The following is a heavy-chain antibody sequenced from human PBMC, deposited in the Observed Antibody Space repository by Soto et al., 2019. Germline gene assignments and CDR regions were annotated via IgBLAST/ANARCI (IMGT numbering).Heavy chain of an antibody. CDR1: GGTIRSPDW. D-gene: IGHD6-19*01. Sequence: PSETLSLTCGVSGGTIRSPDWWTWVRQPPGKGLEWIGEIFQSGSTNYTPSLESRVTISVDKSKNQFSLTLTSATAADTAVYFCARGRGRYSSGWSWFDPWGQGILVTVSS. J-gene: IGHJ5*02. CDR2: IFQSGST. CDR3: ARGRGRYSSGWSWFDP. V-gene: IGHV4-4*02.